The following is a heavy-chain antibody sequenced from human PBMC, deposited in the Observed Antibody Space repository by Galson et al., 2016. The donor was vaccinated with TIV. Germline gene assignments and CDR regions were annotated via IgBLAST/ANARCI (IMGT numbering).Heavy chain of an antibody. Sequence: SETLSLTCTVSGDSISNSRYYWGWIRQSPGKGLEWIATIYYTGSSYYNPDPSLNSRVTISVDTSRNHFSLKVTSVTAADTAVYFCARVKLQLPNWLDPWGQGTLVTVSS. V-gene: IGHV4-39*07. CDR3: ARVKLQLPNWLDP. CDR2: IYYTGSS. J-gene: IGHJ5*02. CDR1: GDSISNSRYY. D-gene: IGHD1-1*01.